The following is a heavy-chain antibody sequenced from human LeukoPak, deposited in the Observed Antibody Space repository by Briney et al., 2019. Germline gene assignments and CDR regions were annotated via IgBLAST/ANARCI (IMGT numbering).Heavy chain of an antibody. Sequence: GGSLSLSCAASGFTFSTYDMHWVRQVSGKGLEWVSSIGTIGDTFYPGSVKGRFTISRENAKNSLYLQMNGLRAGDTAVYYCARATGIGNAPVPGYMDVWGRGTADSVS. CDR1: GFTFSTYD. J-gene: IGHJ6*03. D-gene: IGHD4-11*01. CDR2: IGTIGDT. CDR3: ARATGIGNAPVPGYMDV. V-gene: IGHV3-13*01.